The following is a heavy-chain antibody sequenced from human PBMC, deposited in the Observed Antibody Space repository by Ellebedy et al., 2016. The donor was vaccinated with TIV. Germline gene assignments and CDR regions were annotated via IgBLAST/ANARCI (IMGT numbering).Heavy chain of an antibody. D-gene: IGHD4-17*01. Sequence: AASVKVSCKSSGYTFTSYTIHWVRQASAQGLEWMGWMNPNSGDTGYSLKFQGRVTMTTNRSVSTAYRELLSLASDDTAMYYCAREGGRGYGEIDDWGQGTLVTVSS. CDR1: GYTFTSYT. V-gene: IGHV1-8*01. J-gene: IGHJ4*02. CDR2: MNPNSGDT. CDR3: AREGGRGYGEIDD.